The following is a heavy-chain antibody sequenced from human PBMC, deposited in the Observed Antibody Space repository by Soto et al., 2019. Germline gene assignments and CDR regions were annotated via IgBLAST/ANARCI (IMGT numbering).Heavy chain of an antibody. CDR1: GFTFSSYA. V-gene: IGHV3-23*01. Sequence: EVQLLESGGGLVQPGGSLRLSCAASGFTFSSYAMSWVRQAPGKGLEGVSVISGSGGSTYYADSVKGRFTIARDNSKNTLYLQMNSLRAEDTAVYYCAKRTSGWYFDSWGQGTLVTVSS. J-gene: IGHJ4*02. CDR2: ISGSGGST. D-gene: IGHD6-19*01. CDR3: AKRTSGWYFDS.